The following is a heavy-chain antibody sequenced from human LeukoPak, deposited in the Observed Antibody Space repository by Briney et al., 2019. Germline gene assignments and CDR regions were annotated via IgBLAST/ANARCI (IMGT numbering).Heavy chain of an antibody. Sequence: SESLSLTCTVAGASISSYYCSWIRQPAGKGLEWIGYIYYSGTTNYNPSLKSRVTISVDTSKNQFSLKLSSVTAADTAVYYCARGVYIAAAQYGYWGQRTPVTVSS. V-gene: IGHV4-59*01. J-gene: IGHJ4*02. D-gene: IGHD6-13*01. CDR3: ARGVYIAAAQYGY. CDR1: GASISSYY. CDR2: IYYSGTT.